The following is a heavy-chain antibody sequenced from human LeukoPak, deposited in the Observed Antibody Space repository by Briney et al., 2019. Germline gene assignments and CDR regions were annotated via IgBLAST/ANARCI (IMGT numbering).Heavy chain of an antibody. CDR1: GGTFSIYA. Sequence: GASVKVSCKASGGTFSIYAISWVRQAPGQGLEWMGIINPSGGSTSYAQKFQGRVTMTRDTSTSTVYMELSSLRSEDTAVYYCATYSSGSNVYYFDYWGQGTLVTVSS. CDR3: ATYSSGSNVYYFDY. CDR2: INPSGGST. V-gene: IGHV1-46*03. D-gene: IGHD6-19*01. J-gene: IGHJ4*02.